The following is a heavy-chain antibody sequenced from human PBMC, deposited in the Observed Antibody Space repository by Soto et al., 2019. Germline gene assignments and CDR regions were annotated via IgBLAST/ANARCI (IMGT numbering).Heavy chain of an antibody. CDR1: GFTFSSYA. CDR3: ARGSTDSYGMDV. D-gene: IGHD4-4*01. V-gene: IGHV3-30-3*01. CDR2: ISYDGSNK. Sequence: GGSLRLSCAASGFTFSSYAMHWVRQAPGKGLEWVAVISYDGSNKYYADSVKGRFTISRDNSKNTLYLQMSSRRAEDTAVYYCARGSTDSYGMDVWGQGTTVTVSS. J-gene: IGHJ6*02.